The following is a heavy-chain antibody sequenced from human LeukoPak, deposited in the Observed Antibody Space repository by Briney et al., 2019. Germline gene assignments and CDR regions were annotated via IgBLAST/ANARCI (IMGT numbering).Heavy chain of an antibody. V-gene: IGHV3-30*02. Sequence: GGSLRLSCAASGFTFSRYGIHWVRQAPGKGLEWVAFIRYDGSNKYYADSVKGRFTISRDNSKNTLYLQMNSLRAEDTAVYYCARDGEGYSSSWYAGEDYWGQGTLVTVSS. CDR2: IRYDGSNK. J-gene: IGHJ4*02. CDR1: GFTFSRYG. CDR3: ARDGEGYSSSWYAGEDY. D-gene: IGHD6-13*01.